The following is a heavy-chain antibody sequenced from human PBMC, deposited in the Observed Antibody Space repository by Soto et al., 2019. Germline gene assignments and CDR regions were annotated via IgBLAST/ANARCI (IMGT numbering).Heavy chain of an antibody. J-gene: IGHJ5*02. V-gene: IGHV5-51*01. CDR1: GCMLSDYC. Sequence: GDSLKISGKASGCMLSDYCVGWLRQMPGRGLEWMGIIYPGDSDTRYSASFQGQVTITRDTSASTVYMELSSLTSEDTAVYYCAREPLCGGKGYLNYSDPSGQGTLVTVS. CDR2: IYPGDSDT. CDR3: AREPLCGGKGYLNYSDP. D-gene: IGHD2-15*01.